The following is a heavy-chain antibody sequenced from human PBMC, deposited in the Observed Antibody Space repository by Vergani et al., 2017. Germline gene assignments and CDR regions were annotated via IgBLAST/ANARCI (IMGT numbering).Heavy chain of an antibody. CDR3: ACYYGDYFTLTYDFDY. CDR1: GGTSSSYA. J-gene: IGHJ4*02. Sequence: QVQLVQSGAEVKKPGSSVKVSCKASGGTSSSYATSWVRQAPGQGLEWMGGIIPIFGTANYAQKFQGRVTITSDESTSTAYMELSSLRSEDTAVYYCACYYGDYFTLTYDFDYWGQGTLGTVSS. D-gene: IGHD4-17*01. CDR2: IIPIFGTA. V-gene: IGHV1-69*01.